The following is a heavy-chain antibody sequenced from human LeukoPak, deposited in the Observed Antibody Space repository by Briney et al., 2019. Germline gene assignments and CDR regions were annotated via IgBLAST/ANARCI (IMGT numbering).Heavy chain of an antibody. CDR1: GGSFSGYY. CDR3: ARFPVRLVNAYYYYYGMDV. Sequence: SETLCLTCAVYGGSFSGYYWSWIRQPSGKGLEWIGEINHSGSTNYNPSLKSRVTISVDTSKNQFSLKLSSVTAADTAVYYCARFPVRLVNAYYYYYGMDVWGQGTTVTVSS. CDR2: INHSGST. D-gene: IGHD3-9*01. J-gene: IGHJ6*02. V-gene: IGHV4-34*01.